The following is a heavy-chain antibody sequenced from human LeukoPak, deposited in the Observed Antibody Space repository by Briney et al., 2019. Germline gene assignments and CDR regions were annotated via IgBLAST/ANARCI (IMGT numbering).Heavy chain of an antibody. V-gene: IGHV3-48*01. CDR2: ISSSSSTI. Sequence: GSLRLSCAASGFTFSSYSMIWVRQAPGKGLEWVSYISSSSSTIYYADSVKGRFTISRDNAKNSLYLQMNSLRGEDTAVYHCARELSGRYAFDIWGQGTMVTVSS. D-gene: IGHD3-10*01. CDR3: ARELSGRYAFDI. CDR1: GFTFSSYS. J-gene: IGHJ3*02.